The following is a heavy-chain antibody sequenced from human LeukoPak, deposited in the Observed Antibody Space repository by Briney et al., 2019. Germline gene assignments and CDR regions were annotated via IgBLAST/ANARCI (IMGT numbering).Heavy chain of an antibody. J-gene: IGHJ6*03. Sequence: PGGSLRLSCAASGFTFSSYWMSWVRQAPGKGLEWVANIKHDGREKYFVDSVKDRFTISRDNARDSLYLQLNSLRAEDTAVYYCARDSTSFFDNWGHSSYYWDVWGKGTTVTVS. CDR3: ARDSTSFFDNWGHSSYYWDV. CDR1: GFTFSSYW. D-gene: IGHD7-27*01. CDR2: IKHDGREK. V-gene: IGHV3-7*01.